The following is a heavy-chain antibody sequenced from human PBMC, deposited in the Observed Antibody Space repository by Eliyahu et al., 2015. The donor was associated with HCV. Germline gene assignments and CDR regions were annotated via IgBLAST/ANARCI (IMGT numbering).Heavy chain of an antibody. CDR3: TRDQLWELLGV. V-gene: IGHV1-18*01. J-gene: IGHJ4*02. CDR2: ISPYNGNV. D-gene: IGHD1-26*01. Sequence: QPQLVQSGAEVKEPGASVKVSCKASGYTFNSFGISWVRQAPGQGLEWMGWISPYNGNVNYAQKLQGRVTMTTDTSTSTAYMELRSLGSDDTAVYYCTRDQLWELLGVWGQGTLVTVSS. CDR1: GYTFNSFG.